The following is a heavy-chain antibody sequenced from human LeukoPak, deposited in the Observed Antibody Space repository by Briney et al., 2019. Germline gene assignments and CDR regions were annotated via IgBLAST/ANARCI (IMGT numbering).Heavy chain of an antibody. V-gene: IGHV4-59*01. D-gene: IGHD1-26*01. Sequence: SETLSLTCTVSGGSISTYYWSWIRQPPGKGLEWIGYIYYSGSTNYNPSLKSRVTISVDTSKNQFSLKLSSVTAADTAVYYCARDGSYGAFDIWGQGAMVTVSS. CDR2: IYYSGST. CDR3: ARDGSYGAFDI. CDR1: GGSISTYY. J-gene: IGHJ3*02.